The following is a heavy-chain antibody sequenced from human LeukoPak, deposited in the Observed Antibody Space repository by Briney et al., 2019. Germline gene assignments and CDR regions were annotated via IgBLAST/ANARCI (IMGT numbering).Heavy chain of an antibody. CDR2: IRSKAYGGTT. V-gene: IGHV3-49*04. CDR1: GFSFGEYA. Sequence: GRSLRLSCTASGFSFGEYAMSWVRQAPGKGLEWVGFIRSKAYGGTTEYAAPVKGRFTISRDDSKSIAYLQMSSLKTEDTAVYYCTRDRAYSFDYWGQGTLVTVSS. CDR3: TRDRAYSFDY. J-gene: IGHJ4*02. D-gene: IGHD1-1*01.